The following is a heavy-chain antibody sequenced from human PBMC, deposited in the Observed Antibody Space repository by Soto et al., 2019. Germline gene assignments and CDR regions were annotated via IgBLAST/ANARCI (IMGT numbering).Heavy chain of an antibody. CDR2: INSGSSTI. V-gene: IGHV3-48*02. J-gene: IGHJ5*02. CDR1: GFTFSSYT. CDR3: ATPPTAYYDGSSHHDSST. D-gene: IGHD3-22*01. Sequence: EVQLVESGGGLVQPGGSLRLSCAASGFTFSSYTMNWVRQAPGKGLEWVSYINSGSSTIYYANSVKGRFTIYRDIAKKSLYLQMNSLRDEGTAVYYCATPPTAYYDGSSHHDSSTCGQGTLVTVSS.